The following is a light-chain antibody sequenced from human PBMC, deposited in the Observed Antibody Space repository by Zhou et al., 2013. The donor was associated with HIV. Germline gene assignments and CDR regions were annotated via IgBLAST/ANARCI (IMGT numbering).Light chain of an antibody. CDR1: QSISNW. CDR3: QQYNSYSYS. CDR2: KAS. J-gene: IGKJ2*03. V-gene: IGKV1-5*03. Sequence: DIQMTQSPSTLSASVEDSVTITCRASQSISNWLAWYQQKPGKAPKLLISKASTLESGVPSRFSGSGSGTEFTLTISSLQPDDFATYYCQQYNSYSYSFGQGTKVDIK.